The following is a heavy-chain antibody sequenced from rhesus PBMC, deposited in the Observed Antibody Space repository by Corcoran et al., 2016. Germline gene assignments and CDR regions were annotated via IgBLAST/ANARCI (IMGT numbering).Heavy chain of an antibody. CDR3: ARVTTGPCDY. J-gene: IGHJ4*01. CDR2: IYWDDDK. Sequence: QVPLKESGPALVKPTPTSTLTCTFPGLSLRTIGMGVGWIRQPPGKALEWLASIYWDDDKYYSTSLKSRLTITKDTSKNQVVLTMTNMDPVDTATYYCARVTTGPCDYWGQGVLVTVSS. V-gene: IGHV2S1*01. D-gene: IGHD4-29*01. CDR1: GLSLRTIGMG.